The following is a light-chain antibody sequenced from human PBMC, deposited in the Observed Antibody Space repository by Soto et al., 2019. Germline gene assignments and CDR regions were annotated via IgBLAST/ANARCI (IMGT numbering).Light chain of an antibody. CDR1: QVISNY. V-gene: IGKV1-27*01. J-gene: IGKJ4*01. CDR2: AAS. Sequence: DIQMTQSPSSLSASVGDRVTITCRASQVISNYLAWYQQKPGKVPKLLIYAASTLQSGVPSRFSGSGSGTDFTLTISSLQPEDVVTYGCQTYNSAPRVTFGGGTKVEIK. CDR3: QTYNSAPRVT.